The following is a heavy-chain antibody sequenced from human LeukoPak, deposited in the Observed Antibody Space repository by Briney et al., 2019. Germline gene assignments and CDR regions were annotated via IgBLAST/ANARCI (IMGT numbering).Heavy chain of an antibody. CDR2: ISFGGSDH. Sequence: PGGSVRLSCAASGFTSRNYGMHWVRQSPVKGLEWVAFISFGGSDHSYAHSVKGRFTVSRDNSKTTLYLQMNSVRPEDTAVYYCARGFAGVGDPRPYPFDFWGQGTLVTVSS. CDR1: GFTSRNYG. CDR3: ARGFAGVGDPRPYPFDF. D-gene: IGHD1-26*01. V-gene: IGHV3-30*02. J-gene: IGHJ4*02.